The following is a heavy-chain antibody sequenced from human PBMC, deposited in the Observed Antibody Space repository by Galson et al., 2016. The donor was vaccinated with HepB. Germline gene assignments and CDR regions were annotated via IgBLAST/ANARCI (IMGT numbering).Heavy chain of an antibody. V-gene: IGHV1-3*04. J-gene: IGHJ4*02. CDR3: ANAGYSSGRSGY. CDR1: GYIFTNYG. CDR2: INTGGGQT. Sequence: SVKVSCKASGYIFTNYGIHWVRQAPGQRPEWMGWINTGGGQTKYSQKFQGRVTISRDASASATYMELSGLTSEDTAVYYCANAGYSSGRSGYWGQGTLVTVSS. D-gene: IGHD6-19*01.